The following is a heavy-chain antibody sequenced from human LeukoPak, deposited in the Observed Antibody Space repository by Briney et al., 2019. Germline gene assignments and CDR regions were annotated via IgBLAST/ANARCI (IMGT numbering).Heavy chain of an antibody. CDR3: TRDLRRLDY. Sequence: GGSLRLSCAASGFTFSSYAMHWVRQAPGKGLEWVAVIPYDGSNKYYADSVKGRFTISRDNSKNTLYLQMNSLRAEDTAVYYCTRDLRRLDYWGQGTLVTVSS. J-gene: IGHJ4*02. CDR2: IPYDGSNK. CDR1: GFTFSSYA. V-gene: IGHV3-30*04.